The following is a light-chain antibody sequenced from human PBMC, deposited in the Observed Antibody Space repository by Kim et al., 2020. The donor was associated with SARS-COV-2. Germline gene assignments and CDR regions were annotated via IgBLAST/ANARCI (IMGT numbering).Light chain of an antibody. CDR3: QQYNIWPIT. CDR2: GAS. CDR1: QSVSSN. J-gene: IGKJ5*01. Sequence: VSRGERATLSCRASQSVSSNLAWYQQKPGQAPRLLIYGASTRATGSPARFSGSGSGTEFTLTISSLQSEDFAVYYCQQYNIWPITFGQGTRLEIK. V-gene: IGKV3-15*01.